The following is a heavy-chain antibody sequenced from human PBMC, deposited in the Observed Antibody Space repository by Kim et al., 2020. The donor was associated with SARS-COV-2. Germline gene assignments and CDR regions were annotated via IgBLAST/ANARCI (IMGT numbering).Heavy chain of an antibody. CDR2: INTNTGNP. CDR1: GYSFTSYA. J-gene: IGHJ4*02. D-gene: IGHD1-26*01. Sequence: ASVKVSCKASGYSFTSYAMNWLRQAPGQGLEWVGWINTNTGNPTYAQGFTGRFVFSLDTFVRTAYLQISSLKAEDIAVYYCASGGIGSSGKYHVDSWGQGTLVTVSS. CDR3: ASGGIGSSGKYHVDS. V-gene: IGHV7-4-1*02.